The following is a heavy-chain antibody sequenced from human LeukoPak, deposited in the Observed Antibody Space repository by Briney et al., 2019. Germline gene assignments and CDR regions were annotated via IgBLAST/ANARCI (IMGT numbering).Heavy chain of an antibody. CDR1: GGSISSGGYY. D-gene: IGHD3-10*01. Sequence: SQTLSLTCTVSGGSISSGGYYWSWIRQHPGKGLEWIGYIYYSGSTYYNPSLKSRVTISVDTSKNQFSLKLSSVTAADTAVYYCARGAPGGGSGSYLDYWGQGTLVTVSS. J-gene: IGHJ4*02. V-gene: IGHV4-31*03. CDR2: IYYSGST. CDR3: ARGAPGGGSGSYLDY.